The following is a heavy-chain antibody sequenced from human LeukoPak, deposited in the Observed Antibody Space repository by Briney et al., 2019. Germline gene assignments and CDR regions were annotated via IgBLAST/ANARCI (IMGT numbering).Heavy chain of an antibody. CDR1: GGTFSSYA. D-gene: IGHD3-10*01. CDR2: IIPIFGTA. Sequence: SVKVSCKASGGTFSSYAISWVRQAPGQGLEWMGGIIPIFGTANYAQKFRGRVTITADKSTSTAYMELSSLRSEDTAVYYCAMGGSGSYYNPPLDYGMDVWGKGTTVTVSS. CDR3: AMGGSGSYYNPPLDYGMDV. J-gene: IGHJ6*04. V-gene: IGHV1-69*06.